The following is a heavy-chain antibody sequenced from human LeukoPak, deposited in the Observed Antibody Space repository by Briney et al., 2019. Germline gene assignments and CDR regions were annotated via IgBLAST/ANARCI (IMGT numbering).Heavy chain of an antibody. D-gene: IGHD7-27*01. J-gene: IGHJ4*02. V-gene: IGHV4-34*01. CDR3: ATTRLGYFDY. CDR1: GGSFSGYY. CDR2: INHSGST. Sequence: IPSETLSLTCAVYGGSFSGYYWSWIRQPPGKGLEWIGEINHSGSTNYNPSLKSRVTISVDTSKNQFSLKLSSVTAADTAVYYCATTRLGYFDYWGQGTLVTVSS.